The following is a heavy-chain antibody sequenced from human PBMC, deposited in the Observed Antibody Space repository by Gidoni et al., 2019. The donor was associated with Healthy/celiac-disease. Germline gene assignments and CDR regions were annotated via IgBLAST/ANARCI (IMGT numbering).Heavy chain of an antibody. CDR2: IIPIFGTA. Sequence: GQGLEWMRGIIPIFGTANYAQKFQGRVTITADEYTSTAYMVLSSLRSEDTAVYYCSRRRVDCSGGSCDPRVRLYFDLWGRGTLVTVSS. D-gene: IGHD2-15*01. CDR3: SRRRVDCSGGSCDPRVRLYFDL. V-gene: IGHV1-69*01. J-gene: IGHJ2*01.